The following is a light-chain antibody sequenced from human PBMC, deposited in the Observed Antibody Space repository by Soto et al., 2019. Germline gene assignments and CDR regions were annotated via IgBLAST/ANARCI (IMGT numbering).Light chain of an antibody. CDR1: QVIINY. J-gene: IGKJ1*01. Sequence: DIQMTQSPSSLSASVGDRVTITYRASQVIINYLAWYQQKPGKVPKLLIYAASTLQSGVPFRFSGSGSGTDFTLTISSLQPEDVATYYCQKYNSAPWTFGQGTKVEIK. CDR2: AAS. V-gene: IGKV1-27*01. CDR3: QKYNSAPWT.